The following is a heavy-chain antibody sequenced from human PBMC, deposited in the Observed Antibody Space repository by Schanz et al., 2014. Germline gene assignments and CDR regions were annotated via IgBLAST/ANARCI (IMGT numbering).Heavy chain of an antibody. CDR3: AASSGWHPSTDY. CDR2: ISDSGTYT. J-gene: IGHJ4*02. Sequence: VQLVESGGGLVKPGGSLRLSCAASGFVFGDYYMTWIRQAPGKGLEWLSYISDSGTYTNYADSVKGRFTISRDNAKSSLYLQMNSLRVEDTAVYYCAASSGWHPSTDYWGQGTLVTGSS. V-gene: IGHV3-11*05. CDR1: GFVFGDYY. D-gene: IGHD6-19*01.